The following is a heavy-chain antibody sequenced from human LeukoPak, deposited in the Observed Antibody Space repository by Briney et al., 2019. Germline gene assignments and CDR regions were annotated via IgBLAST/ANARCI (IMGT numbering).Heavy chain of an antibody. Sequence: SQTLSLTCSVSGASISSGGFSWTWIRQHPGRGLEWIGYIYNSGSTYYSPSLQSRVTISVDTSKNQFSLNLRSVTAADTAVYFRARGGIAARLMYGFQNWFAPWGQGTLVTVSS. V-gene: IGHV4-31*03. CDR2: IYNSGST. CDR1: GASISSGGFS. D-gene: IGHD6-6*01. CDR3: ARGGIAARLMYGFQNWFAP. J-gene: IGHJ5*02.